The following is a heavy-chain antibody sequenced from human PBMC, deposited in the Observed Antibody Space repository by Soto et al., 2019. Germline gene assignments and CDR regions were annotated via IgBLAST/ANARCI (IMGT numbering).Heavy chain of an antibody. V-gene: IGHV1-46*03. J-gene: IGHJ4*02. CDR2: INPSGGST. Sequence: ASVKVSCKASGFTFTSHYMHWVRQAPGQGLEWMGMINPSGGSTTYAQKFQGRVTMTRDTSTTTVYMELSSLRSEDTAVYYCTSVGETYTTGSSCARVFDYWGQGTLVTVSS. CDR1: GFTFTSHY. D-gene: IGHD3-10*01. CDR3: TSVGETYTTGSSCARVFDY.